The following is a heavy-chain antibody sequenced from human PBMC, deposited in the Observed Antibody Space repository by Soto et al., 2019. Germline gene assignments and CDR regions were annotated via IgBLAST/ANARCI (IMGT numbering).Heavy chain of an antibody. CDR1: GFTFSSYA. Sequence: QVQLVESGGGVVQPGRSLRLCWAASGFTFSSYAMHWVRQAPGKGLEWVAVISYDGSNKNYADSVKGRFTISRDNSKNTLYLQMNSLRAEDTAVYYCARGYDFWSGYYYPYGMDVWGQGTTVTVSS. J-gene: IGHJ6*02. CDR3: ARGYDFWSGYYYPYGMDV. D-gene: IGHD3-3*01. V-gene: IGHV3-30-3*01. CDR2: ISYDGSNK.